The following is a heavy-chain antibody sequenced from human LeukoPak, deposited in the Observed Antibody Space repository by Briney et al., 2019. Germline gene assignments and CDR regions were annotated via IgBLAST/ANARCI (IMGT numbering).Heavy chain of an antibody. J-gene: IGHJ3*02. CDR2: ISYDGSNK. CDR1: GGTFSNYA. CDR3: AREGYDSSGDAFDI. D-gene: IGHD3-22*01. Sequence: SCKASGGTFSNYAMHWVRQAPGKGLEWVAVISYDGSNKYYADSVKGRFTISRDNSKNTLYLQMNSLRAEDTAVYYCAREGYDSSGDAFDIWGQGTMVTVSS. V-gene: IGHV3-30*04.